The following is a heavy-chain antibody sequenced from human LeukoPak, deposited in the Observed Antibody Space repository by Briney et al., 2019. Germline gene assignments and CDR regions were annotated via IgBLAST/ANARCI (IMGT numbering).Heavy chain of an antibody. V-gene: IGHV3-21*01. CDR1: GFTFSSYS. D-gene: IGHD2-2*01. CDR2: ISSSSSYI. J-gene: IGHJ4*02. Sequence: GGSLRLSCAASGFTFSSYSMNWVRQAPGKGLEWVSSISSSSSYIYYADSVKGRFTISRDNAKNSLYLQMNSLRAEDTAVYYCTRLSEYPEEQVQVVFDYWGQGTLVTVSS. CDR3: TRLSEYPEEQVQVVFDY.